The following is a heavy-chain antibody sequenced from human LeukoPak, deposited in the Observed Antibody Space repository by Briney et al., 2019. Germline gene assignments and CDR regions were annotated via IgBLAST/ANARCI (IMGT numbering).Heavy chain of an antibody. CDR1: GGSISSGGYS. CDR2: INHSGNT. CDR3: ARGLLFAGNSYFDY. Sequence: PSETLSLTCSVSGGSISSGGYSWSWIRQPPGKGLGWIGYINHSGNTYRNPSLMSRVTISVDRSKNQFSLKVNSVTAADTAVYYCARGLLFAGNSYFDYWGQGVLVTVSS. J-gene: IGHJ4*02. D-gene: IGHD4-23*01. V-gene: IGHV4-30-2*01.